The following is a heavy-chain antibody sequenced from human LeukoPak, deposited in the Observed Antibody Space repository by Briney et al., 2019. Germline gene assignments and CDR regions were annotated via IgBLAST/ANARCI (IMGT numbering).Heavy chain of an antibody. Sequence: SETLSLTCTVSVSGASISSSAYYWGWIRRPPGKGLEWIATINYRGSTYYTPSLKSRVTISIDTSKNQFSLNLSSVTAADTAVYYCARYSGTTADYWGQGTLVTVSS. CDR2: INYRGST. V-gene: IGHV4-39*01. D-gene: IGHD3-10*01. J-gene: IGHJ4*02. CDR3: ARYSGTTADY. CDR1: GASISSSAYY.